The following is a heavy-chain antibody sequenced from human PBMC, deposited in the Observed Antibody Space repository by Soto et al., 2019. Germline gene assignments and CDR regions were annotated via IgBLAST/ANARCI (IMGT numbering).Heavy chain of an antibody. CDR1: GFTFSSYA. CDR2: ISGSGGST. J-gene: IGHJ6*02. D-gene: IGHD3-10*01. CDR3: ATALYGSGSYYPYYYGMDV. V-gene: IGHV3-23*01. Sequence: GSLRLSCAASGFTFSSYAMSWVRQAPGKGLEWVSAISGSGGSTYYADSVKGRFTISRDNSKNTLYLQMNSLKTEDTAVYYCATALYGSGSYYPYYYGMDVWGQGTTVTVSS.